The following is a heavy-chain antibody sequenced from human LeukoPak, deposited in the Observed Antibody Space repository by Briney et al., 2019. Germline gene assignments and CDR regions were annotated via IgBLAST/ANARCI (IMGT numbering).Heavy chain of an antibody. D-gene: IGHD2-2*01. CDR3: ARGRGGCSSTSCHNWFDP. CDR2: INPNSGGT. J-gene: IGHJ5*02. Sequence: ASVKVSCKASGYTFTGYYMHWVRQAPGQGLEWMGWINPNSGGTNYAQKFQGWVTMTRDTSISTAYMELSRLRSDDTAVYYCARGRGGCSSTSCHNWFDPWGQGTLVTVSS. V-gene: IGHV1-2*04. CDR1: GYTFTGYY.